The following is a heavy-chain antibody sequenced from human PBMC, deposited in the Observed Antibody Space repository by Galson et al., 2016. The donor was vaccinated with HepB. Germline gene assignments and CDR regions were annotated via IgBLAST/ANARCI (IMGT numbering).Heavy chain of an antibody. CDR1: GGSFSGYY. D-gene: IGHD4-17*01. J-gene: IGHJ4*02. CDR3: ARLYGDVTLFDY. Sequence: SETLSLTCAVYGGSFSGYYWSWIRQPPGKGLEWIGEIDHSGSTNYNPSLKSRVTISADTSKNQVSLMVTSVTAADTAVYYCARLYGDVTLFDYWGQGTLVTVSS. CDR2: IDHSGST. V-gene: IGHV4-34*01.